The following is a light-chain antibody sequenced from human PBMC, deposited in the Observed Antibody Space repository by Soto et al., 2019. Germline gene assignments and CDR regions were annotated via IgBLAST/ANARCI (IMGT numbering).Light chain of an antibody. CDR2: AAS. Sequence: IVLAQSPATLSLSPGERATISCRASHSVANNYLAWYQQKHGQAPRLIIFAASSRATGVSHRFSASGSGTDFTLTISRVEPEDFAVYFCQQYGGSPPWTFGQGTKV. CDR3: QQYGGSPPWT. V-gene: IGKV3-20*01. J-gene: IGKJ1*01. CDR1: HSVANNY.